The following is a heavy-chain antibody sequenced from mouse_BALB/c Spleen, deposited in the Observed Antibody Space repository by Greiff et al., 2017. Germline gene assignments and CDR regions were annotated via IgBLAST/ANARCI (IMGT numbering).Heavy chain of an antibody. Sequence: QVQLQQSGPGLVQPSQSLSITCPVSGFSLTSYGVHWVRQSPGKGLEWLGVIWSGGSTDYNAAFISRLSISKDNSKSQVFFKMNSLQANDTAIYYCASRLRRGFAYWGQGTLVTVSA. CDR2: IWSGGST. J-gene: IGHJ3*01. V-gene: IGHV2-2*02. D-gene: IGHD2-4*01. CDR3: ASRLRRGFAY. CDR1: GFSLTSYG.